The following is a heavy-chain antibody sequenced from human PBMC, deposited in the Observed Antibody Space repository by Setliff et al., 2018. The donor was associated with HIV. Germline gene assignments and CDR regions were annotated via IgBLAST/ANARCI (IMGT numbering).Heavy chain of an antibody. CDR3: ARVLDSGYDRAFDI. V-gene: IGHV4-4*08. Sequence: SETLSLTCTVSGGPISSYYWSWIRQPPGKGLEWIGYIYTSGSTNYNPSLKSRVTISVDTSKNQFSLKLSSVTAADTAVYYCARVLDSGYDRAFDIWGQGTMVTVSS. D-gene: IGHD5-12*01. CDR1: GGPISSYY. J-gene: IGHJ3*02. CDR2: IYTSGST.